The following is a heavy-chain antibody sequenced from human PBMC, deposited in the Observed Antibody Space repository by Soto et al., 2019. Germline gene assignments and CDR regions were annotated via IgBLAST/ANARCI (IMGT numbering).Heavy chain of an antibody. J-gene: IGHJ3*02. CDR1: GFTFSNAW. D-gene: IGHD2-8*01. V-gene: IGHV3-15*07. CDR3: TTGAYCTNGVCYTGDAFDI. Sequence: EVQLVESGGGLVKPGGSLRLSCAASGFTFSNAWMNWVRQAPGKGLEWVGRIKSKTDGGTTDYAAPVKGRFTISRDDSKNTLYLQMNSLKNEDTAVYYCTTGAYCTNGVCYTGDAFDIWGQGTMVTVSS. CDR2: IKSKTDGGTT.